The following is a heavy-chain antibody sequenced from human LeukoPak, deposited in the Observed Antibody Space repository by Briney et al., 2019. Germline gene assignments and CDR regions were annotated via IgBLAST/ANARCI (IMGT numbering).Heavy chain of an antibody. CDR1: GGSISSYY. CDR3: ARASLGYCSSTSCYAQTFDY. J-gene: IGHJ4*02. CDR2: IYTSGST. V-gene: IGHV4-4*07. Sequence: SETLSLTCTVSGGSISSYYWSWIRQPAGKGLEWIGRIYTSGSTNYNPSLKSRVTMSVDTSKNQFSLKLSSVTAADTAVYYCARASLGYCSSTSCYAQTFDYWGKGTMVTVSS. D-gene: IGHD2-2*01.